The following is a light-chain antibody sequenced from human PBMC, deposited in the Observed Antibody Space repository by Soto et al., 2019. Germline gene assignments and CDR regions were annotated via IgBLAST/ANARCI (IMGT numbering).Light chain of an antibody. CDR3: AAWDDSLSVV. CDR2: RNN. J-gene: IGLJ3*02. V-gene: IGLV1-47*01. Sequence: QSVLTQPPSASGTPGQRVTIFCSGSSSNIGSNYVYWYQQLPGTAPKLLIYRNNQRPSGVPDRFSGSKSGTSASLAISGLRSEDEADYYCAAWDDSLSVVFGGGTKVTVL. CDR1: SSNIGSNY.